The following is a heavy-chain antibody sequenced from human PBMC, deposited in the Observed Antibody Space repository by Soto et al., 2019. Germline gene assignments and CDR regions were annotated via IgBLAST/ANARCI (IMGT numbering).Heavy chain of an antibody. D-gene: IGHD1-1*01. CDR1: GYTLTELS. CDR3: ATESRNPYYYYYDMDV. V-gene: IGHV1-24*01. Sequence: GASVKVSCKVSGYTLTELSMHWVRQAPGKGLEWMGGFDPEDGETIYAQKFQGRVTMTEDTSTDTAYMELSSLRSEDTAVYYCATESRNPYYYYYDMDVWGQGTTVTVSS. CDR2: FDPEDGET. J-gene: IGHJ6*02.